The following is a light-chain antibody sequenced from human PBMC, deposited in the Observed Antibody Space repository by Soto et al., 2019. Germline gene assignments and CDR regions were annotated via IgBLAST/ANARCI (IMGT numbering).Light chain of an antibody. J-gene: IGKJ3*01. CDR1: QSVLYSSNNKNY. CDR3: QQYYSTPPFT. Sequence: DIVMTQSPDSLAVSLGERATINCKSSQSVLYSSNNKNYLAWYQQKPGQPPKLLIYWASTRESGVPDRFSGSGSGTDFTLTISSLQAEDVAVYDCQQYYSTPPFTCGPGTKVDIK. CDR2: WAS. V-gene: IGKV4-1*01.